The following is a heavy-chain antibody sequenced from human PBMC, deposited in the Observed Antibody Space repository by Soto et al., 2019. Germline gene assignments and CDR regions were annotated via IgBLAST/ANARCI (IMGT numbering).Heavy chain of an antibody. Sequence: PSETLSLTCAVYGGSFSGYYWSWIRQPPGKVLEWIGEITHSGSTNYNPSLKSRVTISVDTSKNQFSLKLSSVTAADTAVYYCARGPVGGGNPPPYYYYGMDVWGQGTTVTVSS. D-gene: IGHD2-15*01. V-gene: IGHV4-34*01. J-gene: IGHJ6*02. CDR2: ITHSGST. CDR3: ARGPVGGGNPPPYYYYGMDV. CDR1: GGSFSGYY.